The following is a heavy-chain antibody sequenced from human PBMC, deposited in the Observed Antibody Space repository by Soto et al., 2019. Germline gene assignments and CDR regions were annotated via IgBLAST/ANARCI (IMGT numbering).Heavy chain of an antibody. CDR1: GGSISSYY. D-gene: IGHD1-1*01. CDR3: ARGSLDRTRFDY. J-gene: IGHJ4*02. CDR2: IYYSGST. Sequence: PSETLSLTCTVSGGSISSYYWSWIRQPPGKGLEWIGYIYYSGSTNYNPSLKSRVTISVDTSKNQFSLKLSSVTAADTAEYYCARGSLDRTRFDYWGQGTLVTVSS. V-gene: IGHV4-59*01.